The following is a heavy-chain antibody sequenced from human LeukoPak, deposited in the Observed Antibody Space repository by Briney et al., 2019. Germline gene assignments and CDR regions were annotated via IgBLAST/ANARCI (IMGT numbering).Heavy chain of an antibody. Sequence: ASVKVSCKASGGTFSSYAISWVRQAPGQGLEWMGGIIPIFGTANYAQKFQGRVTITTDESTSTAYMELSSLRSEDTAVYYCARLSYRRTWAYSGYVLYYFDYWGQGTLVTVSS. CDR1: GGTFSSYA. D-gene: IGHD5-12*01. J-gene: IGHJ4*02. V-gene: IGHV1-69*05. CDR2: IIPIFGTA. CDR3: ARLSYRRTWAYSGYVLYYFDY.